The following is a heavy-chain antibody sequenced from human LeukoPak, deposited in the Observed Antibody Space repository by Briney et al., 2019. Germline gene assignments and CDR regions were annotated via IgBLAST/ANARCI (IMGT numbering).Heavy chain of an antibody. CDR1: GFTFSSYG. CDR3: AKNLLRGGSGNSGVWYYYYGMDV. CDR2: ISYDGSNK. D-gene: IGHD4-23*01. Sequence: GGSLRLSCAASGFTFSSYGMHWVRQAPGKGLEWVAVISYDGSNKYYADSVKGRFTISRDNSKNTLYLQMNSLRAEDTAVYYCAKNLLRGGSGNSGVWYYYYGMDVWGQGTTVTVSS. J-gene: IGHJ6*02. V-gene: IGHV3-30*18.